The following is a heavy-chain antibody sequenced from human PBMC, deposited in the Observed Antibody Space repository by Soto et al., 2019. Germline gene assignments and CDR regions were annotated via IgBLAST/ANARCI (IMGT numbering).Heavy chain of an antibody. J-gene: IGHJ4*02. D-gene: IGHD2-15*01. V-gene: IGHV1-8*01. CDR1: GYTFTSYD. Sequence: QVQLVQSGAEVKKPGASVKVSCKASGYTFTSYDINWVRQATGQGLEWMGWMNPNSGNTGYAQKFQGRVTMTRNTSISTAYMELSSLRSEDTAVYYCVRGLFGVVVVAATGIDYWGQGTLVTVSS. CDR2: MNPNSGNT. CDR3: VRGLFGVVVVAATGIDY.